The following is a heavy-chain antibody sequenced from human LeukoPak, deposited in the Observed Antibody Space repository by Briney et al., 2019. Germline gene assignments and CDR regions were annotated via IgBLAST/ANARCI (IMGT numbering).Heavy chain of an antibody. CDR2: MNPNSGNT. Sequence: ASVKVSCKASGYTFTSYDINWVRQATGQGLEWMGWMNPNSGNTGYAQKFQGRVTMTRNTSISTAYMALSSLRSEDTAVYYCARAASSSSERDYFDYWGQGTLVTVSS. D-gene: IGHD6-6*01. V-gene: IGHV1-8*01. J-gene: IGHJ4*02. CDR3: ARAASSSSERDYFDY. CDR1: GYTFTSYD.